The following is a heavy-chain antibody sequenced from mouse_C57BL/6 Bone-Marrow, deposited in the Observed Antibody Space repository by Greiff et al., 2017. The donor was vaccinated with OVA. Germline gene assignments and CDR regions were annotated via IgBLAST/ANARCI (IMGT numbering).Heavy chain of an antibody. J-gene: IGHJ2*01. CDR2: ISSGGSYT. CDR1: GFTFSSYG. Sequence: EVKLVESGGDLVKPGGSLKLSCAASGFTFSSYGMSWVRQTPDKRLEWVATISSGGSYTYYPDSVKGRFTISRDNAKNTLYLQMSSLKSEDTAMYYCARKLFFDYWGQGTTLTVSS. CDR3: ARKLFFDY. V-gene: IGHV5-6*01.